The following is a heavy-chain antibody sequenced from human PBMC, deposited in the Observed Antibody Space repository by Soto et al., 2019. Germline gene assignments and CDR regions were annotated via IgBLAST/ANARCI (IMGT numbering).Heavy chain of an antibody. Sequence: QVQLQESGPGLVKPSQTLSLTCTVSGGSISSGSYYWSWIRQLPGKGLEWIGYIYYSGSTYYNPSLKSRFTISVDTSNNQFSLKLNSVTAADTAVYYCATRTYYYYGSGSLGGMDVWGQGTTVTVPS. D-gene: IGHD3-10*01. CDR1: GGSISSGSYY. CDR3: ATRTYYYYGSGSLGGMDV. J-gene: IGHJ6*02. V-gene: IGHV4-31*03. CDR2: IYYSGST.